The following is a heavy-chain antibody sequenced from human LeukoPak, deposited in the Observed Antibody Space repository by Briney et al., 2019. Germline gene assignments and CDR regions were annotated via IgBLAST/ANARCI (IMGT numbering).Heavy chain of an antibody. CDR3: ARANFLYCSSTTCLFDY. CDR1: GYTFTDYY. J-gene: IGHJ4*02. V-gene: IGHV1-2*02. CDR2: INPNDGDT. D-gene: IGHD2-2*01. Sequence: ASVKVSCKASGYTFTDYYMHWVRQAPGQGFEWMGWINPNDGDTNYAQKFRGRVTMTRDTSISTAHMEVSRLRSDDTAVYYCARANFLYCSSTTCLFDYWGQGTLVTVSS.